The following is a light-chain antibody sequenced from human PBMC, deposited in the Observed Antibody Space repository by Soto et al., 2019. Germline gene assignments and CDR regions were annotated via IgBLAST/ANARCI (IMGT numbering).Light chain of an antibody. CDR3: QQTNSFPLT. Sequence: DIQMTQSPSSVSASVGDTVAITCRASQGVSSRLAWYQQKPGTAPKVLISVASSLQSGVPARFRGSGSETDFTLTISSLQPEDFATYYCQQTNSFPLTFGGGTKVEIK. J-gene: IGKJ4*02. V-gene: IGKV1-12*01. CDR2: VAS. CDR1: QGVSSR.